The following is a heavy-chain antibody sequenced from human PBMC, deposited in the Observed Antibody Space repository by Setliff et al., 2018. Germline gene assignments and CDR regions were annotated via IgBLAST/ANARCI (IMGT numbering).Heavy chain of an antibody. CDR1: GGSISSHY. Sequence: PSETLSLTCTVSGGSISSHYWSWIRQPPGKGLEWIGYIYYSGSTNYNPSLKSRVTISVDTSKNQFSLKLSSVTAADTAVYYCAREEPYSSSWSWFDPWGRGTLVTVSS. CDR2: IYYSGST. D-gene: IGHD6-13*01. J-gene: IGHJ5*02. V-gene: IGHV4-59*11. CDR3: AREEPYSSSWSWFDP.